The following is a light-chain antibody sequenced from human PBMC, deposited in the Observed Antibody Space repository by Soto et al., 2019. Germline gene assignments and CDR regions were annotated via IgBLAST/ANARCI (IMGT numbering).Light chain of an antibody. CDR3: QQYHSYCT. J-gene: IGKJ1*01. V-gene: IGKV1-5*01. CDR2: DAS. Sequence: DFQMTQSPSTLSASVGDRVTITCRASQNIRSRLAWFQQKPGKAPKLLIYDASSLESGVPQRFSGSGSGTEFTLTISSLQTYDFSTYYCQQYHSYCTFGQGAKVDIK. CDR1: QNIRSR.